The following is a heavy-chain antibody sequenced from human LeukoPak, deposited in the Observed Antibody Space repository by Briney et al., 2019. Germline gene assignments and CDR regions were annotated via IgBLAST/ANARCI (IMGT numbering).Heavy chain of an antibody. CDR1: GFTFSSNA. D-gene: IGHD3-10*01. CDR3: AKTAMIKVIINTYPKGLNY. J-gene: IGHJ4*02. Sequence: GGSLRLSCAASGFTFSSNAMNWVRQAPGKGLEWVAAIYGRGETTYYADLVKGRFTIPRDNSKNTLYLQMNSLRAEDTAVYYCAKTAMIKVIINTYPKGLNYWGQGTLVTVSS. V-gene: IGHV3-23*01. CDR2: IYGRGETT.